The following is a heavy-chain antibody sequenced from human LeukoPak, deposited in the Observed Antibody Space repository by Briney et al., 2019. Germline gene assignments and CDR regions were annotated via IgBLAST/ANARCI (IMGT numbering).Heavy chain of an antibody. CDR1: GFTFSSYA. CDR2: ISGSGGST. D-gene: IGHD3-16*02. Sequence: GGSLRLSCAASGFTFSSYAMSWVRQAPGKGLEWVSAISGSGGSTYYADSMKGRFTISRDNSKNTLYLQMNSLRAEDTAVYYCAKDIGVANYFDYWGQGTLVTVSS. V-gene: IGHV3-23*01. CDR3: AKDIGVANYFDY. J-gene: IGHJ4*02.